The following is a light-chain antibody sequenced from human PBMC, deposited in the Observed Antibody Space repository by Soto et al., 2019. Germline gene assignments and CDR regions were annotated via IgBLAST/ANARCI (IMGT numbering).Light chain of an antibody. CDR3: QLSYSTPWT. J-gene: IGKJ1*01. V-gene: IGKV1-39*01. CDR2: AAS. CDR1: QGIRND. Sequence: DIPMSQSPASLSASIGDRVTITCRASQGIRNDLGWYQQKPGKAPKLLIYAASSLQSGVPSRFSGSGSGTDFTLTISSLQPDDFATYYCQLSYSTPWTFGQGTKVDI.